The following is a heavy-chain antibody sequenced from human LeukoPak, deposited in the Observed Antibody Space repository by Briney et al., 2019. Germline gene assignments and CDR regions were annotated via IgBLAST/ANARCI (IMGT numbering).Heavy chain of an antibody. D-gene: IGHD3-22*01. J-gene: IGHJ4*02. Sequence: SETLSLTCTVSGGSISSGSYCWSWIRQPAGKGLEWIGRIYTSGSTNYNPSLKSRVTISVDTSKNQFSLKLSSVTAADTAVYYCARKDYYDSNGLDYWGQGSLVTVSS. CDR3: ARKDYYDSNGLDY. V-gene: IGHV4-61*02. CDR1: GGSISSGSYC. CDR2: IYTSGST.